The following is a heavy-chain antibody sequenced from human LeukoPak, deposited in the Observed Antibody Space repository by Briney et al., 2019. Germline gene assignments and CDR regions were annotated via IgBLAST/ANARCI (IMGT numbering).Heavy chain of an antibody. J-gene: IGHJ4*02. CDR3: AKDHLAVAGTAMRFEY. CDR2: ISSSGSTI. D-gene: IGHD6-19*01. V-gene: IGHV3-48*03. CDR1: GFTFSSYE. Sequence: PGGSLRLSCAASGFTFSSYEMNWVRQAPGKGLEWVSYISSSGSTIYYADSVKGRFTISRDNAKNSLYLQMNSLRAEDTALYYCAKDHLAVAGTAMRFEYWGQGTLVTVSS.